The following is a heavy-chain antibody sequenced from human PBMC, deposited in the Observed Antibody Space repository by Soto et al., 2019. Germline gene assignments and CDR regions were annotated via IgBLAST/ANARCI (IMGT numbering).Heavy chain of an antibody. CDR3: ASLRWEAAGYDAFDI. J-gene: IGHJ3*02. Sequence: EVQLVESGGGLVQPGGSLRLSCAASGFTFSDHYMDWVRQAPGKGLEWVGRTRNKANSYTTEYDASVKGRFTISINDSTNSLYLQMNSLKTEDTAVDYCASLRWEAAGYDAFDIWGQGTMVTVSS. D-gene: IGHD6-13*01. CDR1: GFTFSDHY. V-gene: IGHV3-72*01. CDR2: TRNKANSYTT.